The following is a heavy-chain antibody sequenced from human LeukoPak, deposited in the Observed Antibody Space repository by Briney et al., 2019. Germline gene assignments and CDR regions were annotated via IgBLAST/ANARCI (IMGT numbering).Heavy chain of an antibody. J-gene: IGHJ5*02. V-gene: IGHV4-59*01. CDR1: GGSISNYY. Sequence: SENLSLTCTVSGGSISNYYWSWIRQPPGKGLEWIGYIYYSGSTNYNPSLKSRVTISVDTSKNQFSLKLSSVTAADTAVYYCARAARDTIFGVVTAFDPWGQGTLVTASS. D-gene: IGHD3-3*01. CDR2: IYYSGST. CDR3: ARAARDTIFGVVTAFDP.